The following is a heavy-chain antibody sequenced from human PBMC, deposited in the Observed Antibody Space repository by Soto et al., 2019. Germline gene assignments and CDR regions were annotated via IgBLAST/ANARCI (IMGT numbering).Heavy chain of an antibody. Sequence: QVQLVQSGAEVKKPGSSVKVSCKASGGTFSSYTISWVRQAPGQGLEWMGRIIPILGIANYSQKFQCRVTITADKSTSTAYMELSSLRSEDTAVYYCARVGGDGYGDPEGDVWGQGTTVTVSS. CDR3: ARVGGDGYGDPEGDV. CDR1: GGTFSSYT. CDR2: IIPILGIA. D-gene: IGHD5-12*01. V-gene: IGHV1-69*02. J-gene: IGHJ6*02.